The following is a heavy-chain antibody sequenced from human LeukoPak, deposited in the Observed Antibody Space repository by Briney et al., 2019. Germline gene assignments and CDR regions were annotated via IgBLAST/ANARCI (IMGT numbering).Heavy chain of an antibody. CDR1: GFTFSSYS. Sequence: GGSLRLSCAASGFTFSSYSMNWVRQAPGKGLEWVSSISSSSSYIYYADSVKGRFTISRDNAKNSLYLQMNSLRAEDTAVYYCAREMGGYSYGYPRDAFDIWGQGTMVTVSS. CDR3: AREMGGYSYGYPRDAFDI. D-gene: IGHD5-18*01. V-gene: IGHV3-21*01. CDR2: ISSSSSYI. J-gene: IGHJ3*02.